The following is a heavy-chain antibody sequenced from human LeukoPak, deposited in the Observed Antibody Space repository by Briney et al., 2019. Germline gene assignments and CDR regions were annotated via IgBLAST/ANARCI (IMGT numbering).Heavy chain of an antibody. V-gene: IGHV4-34*01. CDR1: GGSFSGYY. J-gene: IGHJ6*02. CDR3: ARDYVVVPAAMLRYYYYYYGMDV. Sequence: SETLSLTCAVCGGSFSGYYWSWIRQPPGKGLEWIGEINHSGSTNYNPSLKSRVTISVDTSKNQFSLKLSSVTAADTAVYYCARDYVVVPAAMLRYYYYYYGMDVWGQGTTVTVSS. D-gene: IGHD2-2*01. CDR2: INHSGST.